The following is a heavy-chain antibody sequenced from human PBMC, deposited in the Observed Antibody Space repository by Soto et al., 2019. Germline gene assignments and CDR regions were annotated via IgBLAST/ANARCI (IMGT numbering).Heavy chain of an antibody. J-gene: IGHJ4*02. D-gene: IGHD3-22*01. CDR2: INSASXTT. CDR3: ARDLSH. V-gene: IGHV3-48*01. CDR1: GFPFSSYA. Sequence: ESGGGLVQPGGSLRLSCAASGFPFSSYAMHWVRQAPGKGLEWISYINSASXTTFHAHSVKGRFTVSRDNAKDSVYMQLXXXXXXXXXVYYCARDLSHWGQGTLVTVSS.